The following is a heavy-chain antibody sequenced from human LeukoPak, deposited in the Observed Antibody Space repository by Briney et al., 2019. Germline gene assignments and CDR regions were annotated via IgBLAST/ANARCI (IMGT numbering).Heavy chain of an antibody. CDR1: GFTSENYG. J-gene: IGHJ3*02. CDR3: VLILVAGANSHDAFYI. V-gene: IGHV3-30*03. Sequence: GGSLRLSCALSGFTSENYGMHCVPEAPGGRLGCVAVISFVGNTKHSIDSVKGRLTISRDNPKNTLLLQMSSLTAEDAAVEYCVLILVAGANSHDAFYIWGQGKMVTVSS. D-gene: IGHD4/OR15-4a*01. CDR2: ISFVGNTK.